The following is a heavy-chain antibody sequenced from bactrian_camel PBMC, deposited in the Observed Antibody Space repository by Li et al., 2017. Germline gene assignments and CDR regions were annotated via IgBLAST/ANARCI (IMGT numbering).Heavy chain of an antibody. CDR1: GYIRARNC. CDR3: AAGGDFGY. V-gene: IGHV3S1*01. CDR2: IYPSRGTT. Sequence: HVQLVESGGGLVQPGGSLRLSCTASGYIRARNCMLWFRRAPGGKRVGVASIYPSRGTTFYDDSVKGRFTISQDNAQNTLYLQMNSLKPEDKGVYYCAAGGDFGYWGQGTQVTVS. D-gene: IGHD7*01. J-gene: IGHJ6*01.